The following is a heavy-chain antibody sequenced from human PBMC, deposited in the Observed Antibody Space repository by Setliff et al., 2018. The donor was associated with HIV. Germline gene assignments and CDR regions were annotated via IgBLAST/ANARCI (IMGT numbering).Heavy chain of an antibody. CDR2: IYTSGST. D-gene: IGHD3-3*01. V-gene: IGHV4-4*07. Sequence: PSETLSLTCTVSGGSISSYYWSWIRQPAGKGLEWIGRIYTSGSTNYNPSLKSRVTISVDTSKNQFSLKLSSVTAADTAVYFCARTHYNFNLLEYYYYYYMDVWGKGTTVTVSS. CDR3: ARTHYNFNLLEYYYYYYMDV. J-gene: IGHJ6*03. CDR1: GGSISSYY.